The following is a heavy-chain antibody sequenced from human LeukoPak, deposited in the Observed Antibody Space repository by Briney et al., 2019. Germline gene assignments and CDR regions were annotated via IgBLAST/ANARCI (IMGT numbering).Heavy chain of an antibody. D-gene: IGHD5-12*01. V-gene: IGHV3-23*01. J-gene: IGHJ4*02. Sequence: GGSLRLSCAASGFTFSSYAVSWVREAPGKGLEGVSAISGSGGSTYYADSVKGRFTISRDNSKNTLYLQMNSLRAEDTAVYYCAKGGYSGYDYPRPFDYWGQGTLVTVSS. CDR1: GFTFSSYA. CDR3: AKGGYSGYDYPRPFDY. CDR2: ISGSGGST.